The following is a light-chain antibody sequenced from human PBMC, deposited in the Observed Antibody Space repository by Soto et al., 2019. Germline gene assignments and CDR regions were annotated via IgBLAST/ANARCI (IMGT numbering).Light chain of an antibody. Sequence: EIVMTQSPATLSVSPGERATLSCRASQIITSNLAWYQQKPGQAPRLLIYGASTRATGVPARFSGNGSVTDFTLTISSLQSEDFAVYYCQQYNNWRTFGQGTKVDIK. V-gene: IGKV3-15*01. CDR1: QIITSN. J-gene: IGKJ1*01. CDR2: GAS. CDR3: QQYNNWRT.